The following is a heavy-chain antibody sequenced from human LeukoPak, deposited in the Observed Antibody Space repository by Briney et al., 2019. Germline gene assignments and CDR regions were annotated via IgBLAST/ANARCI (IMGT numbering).Heavy chain of an antibody. CDR2: ISSSSSTI. J-gene: IGHJ4*02. CDR1: GFTFDDYA. D-gene: IGHD2-2*01. CDR3: ARDPVAPDIVVVPAGDY. V-gene: IGHV3-48*01. Sequence: GGSLRLSCAASGFTFDDYAMHWVRQAPGKGLEWVSYISSSSSTIYYADSVKGRFTISRDNAKNSLYLQMNSLRAEDTAVYYCARDPVAPDIVVVPAGDYWGQGTLVTVSS.